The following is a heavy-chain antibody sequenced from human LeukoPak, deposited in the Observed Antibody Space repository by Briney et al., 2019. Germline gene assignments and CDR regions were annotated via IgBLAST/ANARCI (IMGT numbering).Heavy chain of an antibody. Sequence: GGSLRLSCAASGFTFSSYGMHWVRQAPGKGLEWVAFIWYDGSNKYYADSVKGRFTISRDNSKNTLYLQMNSLRAEDTAVYYCAKDAWGGKHFDYWGQGTLVTVSS. D-gene: IGHD3-16*01. CDR1: GFTFSSYG. CDR3: AKDAWGGKHFDY. V-gene: IGHV3-30*02. CDR2: IWYDGSNK. J-gene: IGHJ4*02.